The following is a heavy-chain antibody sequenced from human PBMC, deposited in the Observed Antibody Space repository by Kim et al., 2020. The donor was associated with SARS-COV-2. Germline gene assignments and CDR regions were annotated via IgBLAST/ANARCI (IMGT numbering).Heavy chain of an antibody. D-gene: IGHD3-22*01. V-gene: IGHV4-59*01. CDR3: ARGPYDSSGYYYDY. CDR2: IYYSGST. Sequence: SETLSLTCTVSGGSISSYYWSWIRQPPGKGLEWIGYIYYSGSTNYNPSLKSRVTISVDTSKNQFSLKLSSVTAADTAVYYCARGPYDSSGYYYDYWGQGT. CDR1: GGSISSYY. J-gene: IGHJ4*02.